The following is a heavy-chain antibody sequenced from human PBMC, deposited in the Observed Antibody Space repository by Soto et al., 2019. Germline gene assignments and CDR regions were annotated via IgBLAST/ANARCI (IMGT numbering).Heavy chain of an antibody. J-gene: IGHJ4*02. Sequence: QVQLQESGPGLVKPSQTLSLTCTVSGGSISSGDYYWSWIRQPPGKGLEWIGYIYYSGSTYYNPSLQSRVTISVDTSKNQFSLKLNSVTAADTAVYYCAREEDTAMVIDYWGQGTLVTVSS. CDR2: IYYSGST. CDR1: GGSISSGDYY. CDR3: AREEDTAMVIDY. V-gene: IGHV4-30-4*01. D-gene: IGHD5-18*01.